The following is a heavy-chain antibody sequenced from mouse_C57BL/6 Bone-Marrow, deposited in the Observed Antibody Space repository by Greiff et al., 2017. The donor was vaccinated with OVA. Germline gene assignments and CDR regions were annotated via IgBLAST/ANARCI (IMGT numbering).Heavy chain of an antibody. V-gene: IGHV1-81*01. Sequence: QVHVKQSGAELARPGASVKLSCKASGYTFTSYGISWVKQRTGQGLEWIGEIYPRSGNTYYNEKFKGKATLTADKSSSTAYMELRNLTSEDSAVYVCARSDGSSHWYFDVWGTGTTVTVSS. CDR3: ARSDGSSHWYFDV. CDR1: GYTFTSYG. D-gene: IGHD1-1*01. J-gene: IGHJ1*03. CDR2: IYPRSGNT.